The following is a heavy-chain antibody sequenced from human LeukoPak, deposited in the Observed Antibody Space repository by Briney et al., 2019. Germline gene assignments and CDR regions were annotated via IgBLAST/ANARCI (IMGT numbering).Heavy chain of an antibody. Sequence: PGGSLRLSCAAPGFTFNNYWMSWVRQAPGKGLEWVANIKRDGSEKYYVGSVKGRFTISRDNAKNSLYLQMNSLRAEDTAVYFCGRGDRVPYWGQGTLVTVSS. D-gene: IGHD1-1*01. CDR1: GFTFNNYW. CDR2: IKRDGSEK. CDR3: GRGDRVPY. V-gene: IGHV3-7*01. J-gene: IGHJ4*02.